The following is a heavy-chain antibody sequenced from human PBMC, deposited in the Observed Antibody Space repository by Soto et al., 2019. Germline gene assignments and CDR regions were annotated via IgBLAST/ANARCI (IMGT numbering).Heavy chain of an antibody. Sequence: SETLSLTCTVSGASISGFYWSWIRKSAGKGLEWIGRIYATGTTDYNPSLKSRVMMSVDTSKKQFSLKLRSVTAADTAVYYCVRDGTKTLRDWFDPWGQGIWVTVSS. J-gene: IGHJ5*02. CDR1: GASISGFY. D-gene: IGHD1-1*01. CDR3: VRDGTKTLRDWFDP. CDR2: IYATGTT. V-gene: IGHV4-4*07.